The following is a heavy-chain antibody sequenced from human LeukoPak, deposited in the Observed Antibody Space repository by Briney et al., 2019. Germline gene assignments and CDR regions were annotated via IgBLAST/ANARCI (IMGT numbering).Heavy chain of an antibody. CDR1: GGSISSSSYY. D-gene: IGHD2-2*01. CDR2: INHSGST. J-gene: IGHJ6*03. V-gene: IGHV4-39*07. CDR3: ARGPLVVVPAAIRYYYYYYMDV. Sequence: PSETLSLTCTVSGGSISSSSYYWGWIRQPPGKGLEWIGEINHSGSTNYNPSLKSRVTISVDTSKNQFSLKLSSVTAADTAVYYCARGPLVVVPAAIRYYYYYYMDVWGKGTTVTVSS.